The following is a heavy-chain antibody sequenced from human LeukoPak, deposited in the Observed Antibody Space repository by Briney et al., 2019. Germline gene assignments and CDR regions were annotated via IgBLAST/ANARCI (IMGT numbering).Heavy chain of an antibody. Sequence: PSETLSLTCAVYGGSFSGYYWSWIRQPPGKGLEWIGEINHSGSTNYNPSLKSRVTISVDKSKNQFSLKLSSVTAADTAVYYCARQYGDYANWFDPWGQGTLVTVSS. CDR2: INHSGST. D-gene: IGHD4-17*01. CDR3: ARQYGDYANWFDP. CDR1: GGSFSGYY. V-gene: IGHV4-34*01. J-gene: IGHJ5*02.